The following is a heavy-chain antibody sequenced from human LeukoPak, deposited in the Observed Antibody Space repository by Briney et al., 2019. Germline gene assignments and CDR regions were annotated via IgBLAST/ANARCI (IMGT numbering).Heavy chain of an antibody. CDR2: INHSGST. Sequence: SETLSLTCAVYGGSLSGYYWSRIRQPPGKGLEWIGEINHSGSTNYNPSLKSRVTISVDTSKNQFSLKLSSVTAADTAVYYCASLRPSGYYFDYWGQGTLVTVSS. CDR3: ASLRPSGYYFDY. J-gene: IGHJ4*02. D-gene: IGHD5-12*01. V-gene: IGHV4-34*01. CDR1: GGSLSGYY.